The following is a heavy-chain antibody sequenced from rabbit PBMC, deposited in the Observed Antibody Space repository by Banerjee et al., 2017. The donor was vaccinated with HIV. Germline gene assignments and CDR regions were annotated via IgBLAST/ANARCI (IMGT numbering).Heavy chain of an antibody. CDR1: GLDFSSRDW. D-gene: IGHD7-1*01. CDR2: IYTASSGST. V-gene: IGHV1S45*01. J-gene: IGHJ6*01. Sequence: QEQLEESGGDLVKPGASLTLTCTASGLDFSSRDWICWVRQAPGKGLEWIASIYTASSGSTYYASWAKGRFTISKTSSTTLTLRMTSLTAADTATYFCTTELTGNVNFWGPGTLVTVS. CDR3: TTELTGNVNF.